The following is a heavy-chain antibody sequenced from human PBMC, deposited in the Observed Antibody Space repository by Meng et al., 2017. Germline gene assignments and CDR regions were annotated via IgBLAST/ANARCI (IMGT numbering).Heavy chain of an antibody. CDR3: TTGRYYYGSGSYSDSYGMDV. D-gene: IGHD3-10*01. CDR1: GFTFSSYA. J-gene: IGHJ6*02. V-gene: IGHV3-23*01. CDR2: ISGSGGST. Sequence: GGSLRLSCAASGFTFSSYAMSWVRQAPGKGLEWVSAISGSGGSTYYADSVKGRFTISRDNSKNTLYLQMNSLRAEDTAVYYCTTGRYYYGSGSYSDSYGMDVWGQGTTVTVSS.